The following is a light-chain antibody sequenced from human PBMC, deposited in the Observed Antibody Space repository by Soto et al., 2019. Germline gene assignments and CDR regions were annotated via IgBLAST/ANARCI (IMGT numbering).Light chain of an antibody. CDR1: QSISSW. CDR2: DAS. CDR3: LQHNSYPPT. Sequence: DIQMTQSPSTLSASVGDRVTITCRASQSISSWLAWYQQKPGKAPKLLIYDASSLESGVPSRFSGSGSGTEFTLTISSLQAEDFATYYCLQHNSYPPTFGPGTKVDIK. J-gene: IGKJ1*01. V-gene: IGKV1-5*01.